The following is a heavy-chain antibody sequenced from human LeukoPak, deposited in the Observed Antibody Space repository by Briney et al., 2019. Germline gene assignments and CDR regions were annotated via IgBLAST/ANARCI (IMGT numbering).Heavy chain of an antibody. CDR1: GDGIHNIY. J-gene: IGHJ4*02. CDR2: IYSTGST. D-gene: IGHD3-16*01. V-gene: IGHV4-4*07. Sequence: PSETLSLTCTVSGDGIHNIYCNWIRHPARKGLEWIVRIYSTGSTNYNPSLRSLGTMSVDTAKNQSSLKLSSVAAADTDIYYCARGVGLKYYSHSWGQGTLVTVSS. CDR3: ARGVGLKYYSHS.